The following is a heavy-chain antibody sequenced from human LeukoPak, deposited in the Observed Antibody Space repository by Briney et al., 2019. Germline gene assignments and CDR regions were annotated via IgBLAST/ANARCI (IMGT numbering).Heavy chain of an antibody. D-gene: IGHD3-10*01. CDR3: ARYRMVRGVMMFDY. CDR2: IYYSGST. CDR1: GGSINDDY. V-gene: IGHV4-59*01. Sequence: PSETLSLTCTVSGGSINDDYWSWIRQPPGRGLEWIGYIYYSGSTNYNPSLKSRVTISVDTSKNKFSLKLTSVTAADTAVYFCARYRMVRGVMMFDYWGQGTLVTVSS. J-gene: IGHJ4*02.